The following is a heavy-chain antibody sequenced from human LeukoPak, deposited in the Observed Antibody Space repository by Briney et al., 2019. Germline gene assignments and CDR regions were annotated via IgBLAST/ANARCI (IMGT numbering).Heavy chain of an antibody. CDR3: ARDWYSGSYYPTPRFDY. CDR1: GYTLTELS. J-gene: IGHJ4*02. Sequence: GASVKVSCKVSGYTLTELSMHWVRQAPGQGLEWMGIINPSGGSTSYAQKFQGRVTMTRDMSTSTVYMELSSLRSEDTAVYYCARDWYSGSYYPTPRFDYWGQGTLVTVSS. D-gene: IGHD1-26*01. V-gene: IGHV1-46*01. CDR2: INPSGGST.